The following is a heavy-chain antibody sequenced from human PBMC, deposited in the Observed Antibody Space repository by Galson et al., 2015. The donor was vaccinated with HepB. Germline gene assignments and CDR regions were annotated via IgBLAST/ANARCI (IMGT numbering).Heavy chain of an antibody. V-gene: IGHV1-2*04. Sequence: SVKVSCKASRYTFTKYFTQWVRQAPGQGLEWMGWINPNSGGTNYAQKFQGWVTMTRDTSISTAYMELSRLRSDDTAVYYCARGAGDVVVVPAANLNVYSSYYMDVWGKGTTVTVSS. D-gene: IGHD2-2*01. CDR1: RYTFTKYF. J-gene: IGHJ6*03. CDR2: INPNSGGT. CDR3: ARGAGDVVVVPAANLNVYSSYYMDV.